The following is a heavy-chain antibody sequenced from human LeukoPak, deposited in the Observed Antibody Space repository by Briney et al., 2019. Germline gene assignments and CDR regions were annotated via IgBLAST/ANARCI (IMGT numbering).Heavy chain of an antibody. CDR2: ISSSGNYI. J-gene: IGHJ4*02. CDR3: ARDSIQQQLVLEDRGYPYYFEH. V-gene: IGHV3-21*01. Sequence: EGSLRLSCAASRFTFSSYSMNWVRQAPGKGLEWVSSISSSGNYIYYADSVKGRFTISRDNAKNSLYLQMNSLRAEDTAVYYCARDSIQQQLVLEDRGYPYYFEHWGQGTLVTVSS. D-gene: IGHD6-13*01. CDR1: RFTFSSYS.